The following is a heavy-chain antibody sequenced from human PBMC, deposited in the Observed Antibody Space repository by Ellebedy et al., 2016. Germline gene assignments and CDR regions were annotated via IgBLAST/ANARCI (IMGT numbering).Heavy chain of an antibody. CDR1: GFTFSSYW. V-gene: IGHV3-7*01. J-gene: IGHJ4*02. CDR2: IKQDGSEK. CDR3: ARLVAAAGMYYFDY. Sequence: GGSLRLXXAASGFTFSSYWMSWVRQAPGKGLEWVANIKQDGSEKYYVDSVKGRFTISRDNAKNSLYLQMNSLRAEDTAVYYCARLVAAAGMYYFDYWGQGTLVTVSS. D-gene: IGHD6-13*01.